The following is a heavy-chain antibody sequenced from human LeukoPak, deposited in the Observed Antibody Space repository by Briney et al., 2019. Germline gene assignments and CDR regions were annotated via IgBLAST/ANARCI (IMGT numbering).Heavy chain of an antibody. Sequence: GGSLRLSCAASGLTFSRYWMSWVRQAPGKGLEWVADIKQNGSEKYYVDSVKGRFTISRDNTKNSLYLQMNSLIANDTAVYYCARDMEWLSRWGQGNLVTVSS. CDR1: GLTFSRYW. CDR2: IKQNGSEK. CDR3: ARDMEWLSR. D-gene: IGHD3-3*01. J-gene: IGHJ4*02. V-gene: IGHV3-7*01.